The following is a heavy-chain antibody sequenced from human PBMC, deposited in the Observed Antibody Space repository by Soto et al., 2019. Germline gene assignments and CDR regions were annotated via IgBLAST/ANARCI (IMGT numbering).Heavy chain of an antibody. D-gene: IGHD6-19*01. CDR1: GGTFSSYA. CDR2: IIPIFGTA. CDR3: ARSGLTPGSGWYYSDY. V-gene: IGHV1-69*13. J-gene: IGHJ4*02. Sequence: ASVKVSCKASGGTFSSYAISWVRQAPGQGLEWMGGIIPIFGTANYAQKFQGRVTITADESTSTAYMELSSLRSEDTAVYYCARSGLTPGSGWYYSDYWGQGTLVTVSS.